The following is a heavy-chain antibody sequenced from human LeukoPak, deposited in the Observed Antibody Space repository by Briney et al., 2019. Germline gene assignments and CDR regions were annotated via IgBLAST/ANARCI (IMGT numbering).Heavy chain of an antibody. V-gene: IGHV1-69*13. J-gene: IGHJ4*02. CDR1: GGTFSSYA. CDR3: AKGTVGAYEIDY. CDR2: IIPIFGTA. D-gene: IGHD1-26*01. Sequence: ASVKVSCKASGGTFSSYAISWVRQAPGQGLEWMGGIIPIFGTANYAQKFQGRVTITADESTSTAYMELSSLRSEDTAVYYCAKGTVGAYEIDYWGQGTLVTVSS.